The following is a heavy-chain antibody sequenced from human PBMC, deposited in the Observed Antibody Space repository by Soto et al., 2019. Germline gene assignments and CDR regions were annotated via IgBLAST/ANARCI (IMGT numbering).Heavy chain of an antibody. CDR1: GFSLSTSGVG. J-gene: IGHJ6*02. CDR2: IYWNDDK. V-gene: IGHV2-5*01. D-gene: IGHD3-3*01. CDR3: AHKGDYYDFWSGYQEYYYGMDV. Sequence: SGPTLVNPTQTLTLTCNFSGFSLSTSGVGVGWIRQPPGKALEWLALIYWNDDKRYSPSLKSRLTITKDTSKNQVVLTMTNMDPVDTATYYCAHKGDYYDFWSGYQEYYYGMDVWGQGTTVTVSS.